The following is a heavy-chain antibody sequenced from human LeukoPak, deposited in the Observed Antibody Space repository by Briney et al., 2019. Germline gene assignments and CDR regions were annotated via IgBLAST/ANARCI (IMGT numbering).Heavy chain of an antibody. CDR3: AKTVGLSIFYYYMDV. CDR1: GFTLSSYG. Sequence: GGSLRLSCTASGFTLSSYGIHWVRQAPGKGLEWVAFIRYDEINKYYADSVKGRFTISRDQSKKAVYLQMNSLRPEDTAVYYWAKTVGLSIFYYYMDVWGKGTTVTISS. V-gene: IGHV3-30*02. J-gene: IGHJ6*03. D-gene: IGHD6-6*01. CDR2: IRYDEINK.